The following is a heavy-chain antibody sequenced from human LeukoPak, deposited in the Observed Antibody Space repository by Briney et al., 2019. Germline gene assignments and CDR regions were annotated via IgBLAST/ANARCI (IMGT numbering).Heavy chain of an antibody. D-gene: IGHD5-18*01. V-gene: IGHV4-59*01. CDR1: GGSISSYY. J-gene: IGHJ4*02. CDR3: ARSLKYSYGLYYFDY. CDR2: IYYSGST. Sequence: PSETLSLTCTVSGGSISSYYWSWIRQPPGKGLEWVGYIYYSGSTNYNPSLKSRVTISVDTSKNQFSLKLSSVTAADTAVYYCARSLKYSYGLYYFDYWGQGTLVTVSS.